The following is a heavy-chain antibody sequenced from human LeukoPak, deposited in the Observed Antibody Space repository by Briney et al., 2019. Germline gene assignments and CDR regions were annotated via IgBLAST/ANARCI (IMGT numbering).Heavy chain of an antibody. CDR3: ARDPSGGSYFED. D-gene: IGHD1-26*01. CDR2: ISYDGGNK. J-gene: IGHJ4*02. CDR1: GFTFSSYG. V-gene: IGHV3-30*03. Sequence: PGRSLRLSCAASGFTFSSYGMHWVRQAPGKGLEWVAVISYDGGNKYYADSVKGRFTISRDNSKNTLYLQMNSLRAEDTAVYYCARDPSGGSYFEDWGQGTLVTVSS.